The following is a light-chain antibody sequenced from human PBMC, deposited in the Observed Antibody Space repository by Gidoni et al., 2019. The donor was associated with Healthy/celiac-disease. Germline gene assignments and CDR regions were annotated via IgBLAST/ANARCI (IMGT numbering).Light chain of an antibody. CDR1: QGISSW. CDR3: QQANSFPPLT. J-gene: IGKJ4*01. CDR2: AAS. V-gene: IGKV1-12*01. Sequence: IQMTHPPSSLSASVGDRVTITCRASQGISSWLDWYQQKPGKAPKLLIYAASSLQSGVPSRFSGSGSGTDFTLTISSLQPEDFATYYCQQANSFPPLTFGGGTKVEIK.